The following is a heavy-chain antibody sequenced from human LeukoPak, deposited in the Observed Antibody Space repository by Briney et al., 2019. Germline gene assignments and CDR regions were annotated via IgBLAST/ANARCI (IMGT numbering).Heavy chain of an antibody. CDR2: IYHSGNT. Sequence: PSETLSLTCAVSGRPISSGGYSWRWIRQPPGKGLEWIGYIYHSGNTYYNPSLKSRVTISVYRSKNQFSLKLSSVAAADTAVYYWASGAYCGGDCPPRWFDPWGQGTRVTVAS. D-gene: IGHD2-21*02. V-gene: IGHV4-30-2*01. CDR1: GRPISSGGYS. J-gene: IGHJ5*02. CDR3: ASGAYCGGDCPPRWFDP.